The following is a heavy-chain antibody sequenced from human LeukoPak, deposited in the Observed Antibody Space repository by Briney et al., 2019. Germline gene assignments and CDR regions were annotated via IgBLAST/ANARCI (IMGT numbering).Heavy chain of an antibody. Sequence: AGGSLRLSCAASGFTFSSYGMHWVRQAPGKGLEWVALIWYDGSNKNYADSVKGRFTISRDNSKNTLDLQMNSLRAEDTAVYYCARMGGYSGYDFGYWGQGTLVTVSS. V-gene: IGHV3-33*01. J-gene: IGHJ4*02. D-gene: IGHD5-12*01. CDR1: GFTFSSYG. CDR3: ARMGGYSGYDFGY. CDR2: IWYDGSNK.